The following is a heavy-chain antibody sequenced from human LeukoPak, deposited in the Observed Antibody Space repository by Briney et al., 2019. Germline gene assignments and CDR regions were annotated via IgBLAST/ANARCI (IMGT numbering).Heavy chain of an antibody. J-gene: IGHJ3*02. CDR2: IYYSGST. CDR1: GGSISSYY. CDR3: ARASSWYPYAFDI. D-gene: IGHD6-13*01. Sequence: SETLSLTCSVSGGSISSYYWSWIRQPPGKGLEWIGYIYYSGSTNYNPSLKSRVTISVDTSKNQFSLKLSSVTAADTAVYYCARASSWYPYAFDIWGQGTMVTVSS. V-gene: IGHV4-59*01.